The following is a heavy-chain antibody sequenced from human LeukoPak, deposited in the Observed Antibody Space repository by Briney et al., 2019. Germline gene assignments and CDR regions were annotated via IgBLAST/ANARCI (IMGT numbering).Heavy chain of an antibody. CDR1: GGTFSSYA. J-gene: IGHJ4*02. CDR3: ARVMATTLDY. CDR2: IIPILGIA. V-gene: IGHV1-69*04. Sequence: SVTVSFKASGGTFSSYAISWVRQAPGQGLEWMGRIIPILGIANYAQKFQGRVTITADKSTSTAYMELSSLRSEDTAVYYCARVMATTLDYWGQGTLVTVSS. D-gene: IGHD5-12*01.